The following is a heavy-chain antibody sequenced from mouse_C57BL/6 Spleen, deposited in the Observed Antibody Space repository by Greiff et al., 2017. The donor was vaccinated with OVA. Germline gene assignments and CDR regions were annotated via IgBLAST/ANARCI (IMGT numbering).Heavy chain of an antibody. CDR2: INPNNGGT. CDR3: ARSWGNYGFDY. D-gene: IGHD2-1*01. Sequence: EVQLQQSGPELVKPGASVKISCKASGYTFTDYYMNWVKQSHGKSLEWIGDINPNNGGTSYNQKFKGKATLTVDKSSSTAYMELRSLTSEDSAVYYCARSWGNYGFDYWGQGTTLTVSS. J-gene: IGHJ2*01. CDR1: GYTFTDYY. V-gene: IGHV1-26*01.